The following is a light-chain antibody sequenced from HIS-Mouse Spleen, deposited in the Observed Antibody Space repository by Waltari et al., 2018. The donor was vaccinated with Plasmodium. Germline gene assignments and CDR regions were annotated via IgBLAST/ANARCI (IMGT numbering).Light chain of an antibody. Sequence: SYELTQPPPASVSPGQTARLTCSGDALPKKYAYWYQQKPGQAPVLVIYEDSKRPSGIPERFSGSSSGTMATLTISGAQVEDEADYYCYSTDSSGNHRVFGGGTKLTVL. CDR2: EDS. CDR1: ALPKKY. CDR3: YSTDSSGNHRV. J-gene: IGLJ3*02. V-gene: IGLV3-10*01.